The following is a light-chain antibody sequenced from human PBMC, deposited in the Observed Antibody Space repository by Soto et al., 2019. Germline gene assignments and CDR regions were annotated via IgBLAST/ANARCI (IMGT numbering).Light chain of an antibody. CDR1: VRNN. CDR2: GAS. CDR3: QQYDSYMYA. Sequence: VRNNLAWYQQSPGQAPRLLMYGASTRPSGIPARFTGGGSGTDFTLTITSLQSEDFAVYYCQQYDSYMYAFGQGTKVEI. V-gene: IGKV3-15*01. J-gene: IGKJ2*01.